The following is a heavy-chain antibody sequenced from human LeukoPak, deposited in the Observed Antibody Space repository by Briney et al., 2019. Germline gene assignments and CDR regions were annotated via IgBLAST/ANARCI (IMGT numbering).Heavy chain of an antibody. V-gene: IGHV3-33*01. D-gene: IGHD5-12*01. J-gene: IGHJ4*02. CDR2: IWYDGSNK. CDR1: GFTFSSYG. Sequence: PGGSLRLSCAASGFTFSSYGMHWVRQAPGKGLEWVAVIWYDGSNKYYADSVKGRFTISRDNSKNTLYLQMNSLRAEDTAVYYCAGDCSFLSRGDGYDCLPDYWGQGTLVTVSS. CDR3: AGDCSFLSRGDGYDCLPDY.